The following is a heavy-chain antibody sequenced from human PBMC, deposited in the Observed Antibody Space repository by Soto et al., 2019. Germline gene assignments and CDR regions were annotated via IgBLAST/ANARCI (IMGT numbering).Heavy chain of an antibody. J-gene: IGHJ4*02. CDR3: GKERRVSGWLVCDY. V-gene: IGHV3-23*01. CDR2: ISGSGNDA. CDR1: GFPFSHYA. Sequence: VQLLESGGGLVQPGGSLRLSCAASGFPFSHYAMSWVRQAPGKGLEWVSAISGSGNDASYADSVRGRFTISRDNSRDTLYLQMNSLRADDTAVYYCGKERRVSGWLVCDYWGQGELVTVSS. D-gene: IGHD6-19*01.